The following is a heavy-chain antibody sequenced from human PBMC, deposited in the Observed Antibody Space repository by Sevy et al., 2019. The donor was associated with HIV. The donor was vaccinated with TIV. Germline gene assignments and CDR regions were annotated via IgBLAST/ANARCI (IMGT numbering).Heavy chain of an antibody. CDR1: GFTFSSYS. CDR3: ARDEVGGSYWEFDY. Sequence: GGSLRLPCAASGFTFSSYSMNWVRQAPGKGLEWVSSISTSSSYIYYADSVKGRFTISRDNAKNSLYLQMNSLRAEDTVVYYCARDEVGGSYWEFDYWGQGTLVTVSS. V-gene: IGHV3-21*01. D-gene: IGHD1-26*01. J-gene: IGHJ4*02. CDR2: ISTSSSYI.